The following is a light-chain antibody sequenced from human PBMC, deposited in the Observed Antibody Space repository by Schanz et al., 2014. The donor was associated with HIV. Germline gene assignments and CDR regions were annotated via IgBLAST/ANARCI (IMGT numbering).Light chain of an antibody. V-gene: IGKV1-8*01. J-gene: IGKJ1*01. CDR1: QDISSY. CDR2: AAS. Sequence: AIRMTQSPSSFSASTGDRVTITCRASQDISSYLAWYQQKPGKAPKLLIYAASTLQSGVPSRFSGSGTGTEFTLTISSLQPDDFATYYCQQYNGTFGQGTKVEIK. CDR3: QQYNGT.